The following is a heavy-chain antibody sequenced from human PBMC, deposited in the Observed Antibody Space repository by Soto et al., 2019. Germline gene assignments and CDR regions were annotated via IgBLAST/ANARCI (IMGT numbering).Heavy chain of an antibody. CDR3: ARGSAEAGTAAIDH. J-gene: IGHJ4*02. CDR2: ISSSSSYI. Sequence: GGSLRLSCAASGFTFDDYAMNWVRQAPGKGLEWVSSISSSSSYIYYADSVKGRFTISRDNAKNSLYLQMNSLRAEDTAVYYCARGSAEAGTAAIDHWGQGTLVTVSS. D-gene: IGHD6-19*01. CDR1: GFTFDDYA. V-gene: IGHV3-21*01.